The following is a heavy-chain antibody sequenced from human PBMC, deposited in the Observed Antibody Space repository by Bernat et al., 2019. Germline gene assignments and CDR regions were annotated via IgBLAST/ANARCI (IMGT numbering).Heavy chain of an antibody. CDR3: ARDKDGGYAFDH. D-gene: IGHD5-12*01. CDR1: GFMFTKYA. V-gene: IGHV3-64*01. CDR2: ILGSGDST. J-gene: IGHJ4*02. Sequence: EVELVESGGTLVHPGGSLRLSCAASGFMFTKYAMHWVRQAPGKGPEYLSSILGSGDSTQYANSVKGRFIISRDNSKNTLYLHMGSLRPDDMAVYYCARDKDGGYAFDHWGQGTLVTVAS.